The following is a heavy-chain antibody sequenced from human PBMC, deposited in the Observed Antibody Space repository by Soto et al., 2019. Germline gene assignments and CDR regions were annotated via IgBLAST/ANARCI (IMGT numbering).Heavy chain of an antibody. CDR2: VHINGVV. CDR3: ARESGKNWTYEAH. J-gene: IGHJ1*01. V-gene: IGHV4-4*07. CDR1: GTYISEFS. Sequence: QVQQQESGPGLVKPSDTLSLICSVSGTYISEFSWSWIRQPAGTGLEWIGRVHINGVVQYSPSFRGRVTMSIDTSSNHLSLNLQSATAADTAVYYCARESGKNWTYEAHWGQGTLVTVSS. D-gene: IGHD1-7*01.